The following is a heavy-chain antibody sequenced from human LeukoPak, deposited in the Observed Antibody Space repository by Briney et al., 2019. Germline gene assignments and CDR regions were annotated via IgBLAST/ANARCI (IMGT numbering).Heavy chain of an antibody. CDR3: ARRYCSGATCYLGY. CDR1: GGSVSSDIYH. CDR2: ISSSSSYI. D-gene: IGHD2-15*01. Sequence: ETLSLTCIVSGGSVSSDIYHWSWIRQAPGRGLEWVSSISSSSSYIYYADSGKGRFTVSRDNAKNSLYLQMDSLRAEDTAVYYCARRYCSGATCYLGYWGQGTLVTVSS. J-gene: IGHJ4*02. V-gene: IGHV3-21*01.